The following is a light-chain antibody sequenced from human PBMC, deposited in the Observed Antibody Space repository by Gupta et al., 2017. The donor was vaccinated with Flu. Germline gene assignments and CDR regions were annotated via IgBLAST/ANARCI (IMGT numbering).Light chain of an antibody. Sequence: ISCRSSQSLLHSNGHNYLDWYVQKPGQSPQVLIYLGSNRASGVPDRFSGSGSDTDFTLTISRVETEDVGIYYCMQALQTPLTFGGGTQVEIK. J-gene: IGKJ4*01. CDR2: LGS. CDR1: QSLLHSNGHNY. CDR3: MQALQTPLT. V-gene: IGKV2-28*01.